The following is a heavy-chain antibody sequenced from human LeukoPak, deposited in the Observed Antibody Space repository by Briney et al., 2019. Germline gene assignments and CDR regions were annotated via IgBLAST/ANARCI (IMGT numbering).Heavy chain of an antibody. CDR1: GFTFSSYA. J-gene: IGHJ4*02. D-gene: IGHD2-2*01. CDR2: VSINGGTI. CDR3: ARDTFQPGLIDS. Sequence: PGGSLRLSCAASGFTFSSYALNWVRQAPGKGLEWVSNVSINGGTIYYADSVKGRFTISRDNAKNTLYLQMNSLRAEDTAVYFCARDTFQPGLIDSWGQGTLVTVSS. V-gene: IGHV3-48*01.